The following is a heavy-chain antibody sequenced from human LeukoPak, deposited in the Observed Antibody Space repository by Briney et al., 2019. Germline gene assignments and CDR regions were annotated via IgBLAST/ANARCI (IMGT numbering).Heavy chain of an antibody. Sequence: GGPLRLSCAASGFTFDDYAMHWVPQAPGKALEWVSLISGDGGSTYYADSVKGRFAISRDNSKNSLYLQMNSLITEDTALYYCAKNRVEYSNSWGAFDIWGQGTMVTVSS. CDR1: GFTFDDYA. CDR2: ISGDGGST. D-gene: IGHD6-6*01. J-gene: IGHJ3*02. CDR3: AKNRVEYSNSWGAFDI. V-gene: IGHV3-43*02.